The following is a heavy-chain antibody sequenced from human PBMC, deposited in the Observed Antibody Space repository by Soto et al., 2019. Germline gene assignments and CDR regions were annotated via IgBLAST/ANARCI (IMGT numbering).Heavy chain of an antibody. Sequence: PGGSLRLSCAASGFTFSTYWMSWVRQATGKGLEWVAIISYHGNNQFYADSVKGRFTISRDNSNNTLYLEMNSLRPEDTAVYYCAKDLALGFWSGNYYFDHWGQGTLVTVSS. CDR3: AKDLALGFWSGNYYFDH. CDR2: ISYHGNNQ. V-gene: IGHV3-30*18. J-gene: IGHJ4*02. CDR1: GFTFSTYW. D-gene: IGHD3-3*01.